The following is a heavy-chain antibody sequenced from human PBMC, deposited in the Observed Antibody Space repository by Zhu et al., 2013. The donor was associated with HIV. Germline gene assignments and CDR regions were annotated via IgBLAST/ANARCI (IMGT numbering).Heavy chain of an antibody. V-gene: IGHV3-33*01. J-gene: IGHJ6*02. D-gene: IGHD5-18*01. Sequence: VQLVESGGGVVQPGRSLRLSCAASGFTFSSYGMHWVRQAPGKGLEWVAVIWYDGSNKYYADSVKGRFTISRDNSKNTLYLQMNSLRAEDTAVYYCARDRPPSVWDTAMVPGPYGMDVWGQGPRSPSP. CDR3: ARDRPPSVWDTAMVPGPYGMDV. CDR1: GFTFSSYG. CDR2: IWYDGSNK.